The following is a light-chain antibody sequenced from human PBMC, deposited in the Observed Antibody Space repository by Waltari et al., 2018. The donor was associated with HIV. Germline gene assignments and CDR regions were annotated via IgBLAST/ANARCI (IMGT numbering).Light chain of an antibody. CDR3: HQYNNWPPWT. J-gene: IGKJ1*01. CDR2: GTS. Sequence: EIVMTQSPAALSVSPGERATLSCRASQRVSTNLAWYQQKPGQAPRLLIYGTSTRATGISDRFSGSGSGTEFTLTISSLQSEDFAVYYCHQYNNWPPWTFGQGTKVEIK. CDR1: QRVSTN. V-gene: IGKV3-15*01.